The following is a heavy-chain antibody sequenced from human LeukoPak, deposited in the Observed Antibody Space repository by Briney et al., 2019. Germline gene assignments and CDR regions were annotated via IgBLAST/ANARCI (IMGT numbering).Heavy chain of an antibody. V-gene: IGHV4-31*03. CDR3: ARVDCSSTSCPRWFDP. D-gene: IGHD2-2*01. Sequence: PSETLSLTCTVSGGSISSGGYFWRWIRQHPGKGLEWIGYIYYSGSTYYNPSLKSRVTISVDTSKNQFSLKLSSVTAADTAVYYCARVDCSSTSCPRWFDPWGQGTLVTVSS. J-gene: IGHJ5*02. CDR2: IYYSGST. CDR1: GGSISSGGYF.